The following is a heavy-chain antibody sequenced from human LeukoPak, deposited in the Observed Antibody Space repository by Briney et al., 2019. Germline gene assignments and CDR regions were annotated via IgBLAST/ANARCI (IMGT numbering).Heavy chain of an antibody. V-gene: IGHV3-9*01. CDR3: AKEAVPAASLVAYYYGMDV. J-gene: IGHJ6*02. D-gene: IGHD2-2*01. Sequence: PGRSLRLSCAASGFTFDDYAMHWVRQAPGKGLEWVSGISWNSGSIGYADSVKGRFTISRDNAKNSLYLQMNSLRAEDTALYYCAKEAVPAASLVAYYYGMDVWGQGTTVTVSS. CDR2: ISWNSGSI. CDR1: GFTFDDYA.